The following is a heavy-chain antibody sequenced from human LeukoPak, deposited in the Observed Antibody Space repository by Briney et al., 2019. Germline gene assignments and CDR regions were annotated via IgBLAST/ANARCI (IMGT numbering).Heavy chain of an antibody. CDR1: GGSISSYY. CDR2: IYYSGST. Sequence: SETLSLTCTVSGGSISSYYWSWIRQPPGKGLEWIGYIYYSGSTNYNPSLKSRVTISVDTSKNQLSLKLSSVTAADTAVYYCARDSGSYEGAFDIWGQGTMVTVSS. CDR3: ARDSGSYEGAFDI. D-gene: IGHD1-26*01. J-gene: IGHJ3*02. V-gene: IGHV4-59*01.